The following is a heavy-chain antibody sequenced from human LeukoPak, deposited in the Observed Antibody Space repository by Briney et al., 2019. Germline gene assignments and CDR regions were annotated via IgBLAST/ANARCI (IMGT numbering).Heavy chain of an antibody. CDR2: ISGSGHTI. V-gene: IGHV3-11*01. Sequence: GGSLRLSCAAPVFTFSDYYMSWIRQAPGKGLEWVSYISGSGHTIYYADSVKGRFTISRDNAKNSLYLQMISLRAEDTAVYYCASGSGGSYYFDYWGQGTLVTFSS. J-gene: IGHJ4*02. D-gene: IGHD2-15*01. CDR1: VFTFSDYY. CDR3: ASGSGGSYYFDY.